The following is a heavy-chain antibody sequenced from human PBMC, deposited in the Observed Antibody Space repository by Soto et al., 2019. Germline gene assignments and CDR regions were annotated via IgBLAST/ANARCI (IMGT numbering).Heavy chain of an antibody. Sequence: GGSLRLSCAASGFTFSGPWMNWVRQAPGKGLEWVANIKEDGTEKYYVDSVRGRFIISRDNAKNSLFLQMNSLRAEDTAVYYCVRAFGLDSWGPGTLVTLSS. CDR1: GFTFSGPW. V-gene: IGHV3-7*04. CDR3: VRAFGLDS. D-gene: IGHD3-10*01. CDR2: IKEDGTEK. J-gene: IGHJ4*02.